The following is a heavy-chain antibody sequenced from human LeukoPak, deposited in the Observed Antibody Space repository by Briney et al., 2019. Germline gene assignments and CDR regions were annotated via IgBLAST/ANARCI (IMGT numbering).Heavy chain of an antibody. CDR3: AKGIGYDSVFDY. V-gene: IGHV3-23*01. J-gene: IGHJ4*02. Sequence: GGSLRLSCAGSGXTFSNYAMNWVRQAPGKGLEWVSAIIFAGGTTYYAESVKGRFTISRDSSKNTLYLQMNSLRAEDTAIYYCAKGIGYDSVFDYWGQGTLVTVSS. CDR1: GXTFSNYA. D-gene: IGHD6-19*01. CDR2: IIFAGGTT.